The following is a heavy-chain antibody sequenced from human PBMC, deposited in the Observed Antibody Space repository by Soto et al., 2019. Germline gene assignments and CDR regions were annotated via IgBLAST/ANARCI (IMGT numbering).Heavy chain of an antibody. J-gene: IGHJ4*02. V-gene: IGHV4-59*01. Sequence: SETLSLTCTVSGGSISSYYWSWIRQPPGKGLEWIGYIYYSGSTNYNPSLKSRVTISVDTSKNQFSLKLSSVTAADTAVYYCARRSPVAGTVDYWGQGTLVTVSS. CDR2: IYYSGST. CDR3: ARRSPVAGTVDY. CDR1: GGSISSYY. D-gene: IGHD6-19*01.